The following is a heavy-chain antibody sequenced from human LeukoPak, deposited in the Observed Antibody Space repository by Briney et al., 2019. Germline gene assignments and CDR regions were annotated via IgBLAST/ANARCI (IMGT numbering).Heavy chain of an antibody. CDR3: ARAYYYDISGPISAFDL. CDR1: GYTFTVYF. D-gene: IGHD3-22*01. Sequence: GASVKVSCKASGYTFTVYFLRWMRQAPGQGLELLGWINPHSGDTKYEQKFQGRVTMTRDTSITTAYMQLNSLTSDDTALYYCARAYYYDISGPISAFDLWGQGTMVTVSS. V-gene: IGHV1-2*02. CDR2: INPHSGDT. J-gene: IGHJ3*01.